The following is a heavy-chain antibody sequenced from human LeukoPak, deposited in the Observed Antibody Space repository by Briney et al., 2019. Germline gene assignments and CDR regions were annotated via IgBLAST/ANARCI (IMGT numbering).Heavy chain of an antibody. J-gene: IGHJ3*01. V-gene: IGHV3-48*04. D-gene: IGHD1-26*01. CDR2: ISDDSSII. CDR3: ARGYSGTYPNV. CDR1: GFTFSTYS. Sequence: GGSLRLSCAASGFTFSTYSMNWVRQAPGKGLEWLSYISDDSSIIYYADSVNGRFTISRDNAKNSLYLQMNSLRAEDTAVYYCARGYSGTYPNVWGQGTVVTVSS.